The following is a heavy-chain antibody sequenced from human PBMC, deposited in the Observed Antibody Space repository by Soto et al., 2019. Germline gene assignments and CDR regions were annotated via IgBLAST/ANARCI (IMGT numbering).Heavy chain of an antibody. D-gene: IGHD2-21*01. J-gene: IGHJ6*02. V-gene: IGHV4-31*03. CDR1: GCSISSGGYY. Sequence: SEILSLTCTVSGCSISSGGYYWYWIRQHPGKGLEWIGYIYYSGTTYYNPSLKSRVTISVDTSKNQFSLKLSSVTAADTAVYYCAASCVACGGFNYYGMDVWGQGTTVTVSS. CDR3: AASCVACGGFNYYGMDV. CDR2: IYYSGTT.